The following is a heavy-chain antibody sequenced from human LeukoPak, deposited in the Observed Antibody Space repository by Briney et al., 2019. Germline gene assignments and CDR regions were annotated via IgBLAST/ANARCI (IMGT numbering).Heavy chain of an antibody. J-gene: IGHJ4*02. D-gene: IGHD3-10*01. CDR2: ISFSSGDT. V-gene: IGHV3-11*06. Sequence: GGSLRLSCAASGFALGHYYMSWFRQAPGKGPESVSYISFSSGDTNYGDSVRGRFTISRDNAENSLYLQMNSLRVEDTAVYYCARGAGELPIDYWGQGTMVTVSS. CDR1: GFALGHYY. CDR3: ARGAGELPIDY.